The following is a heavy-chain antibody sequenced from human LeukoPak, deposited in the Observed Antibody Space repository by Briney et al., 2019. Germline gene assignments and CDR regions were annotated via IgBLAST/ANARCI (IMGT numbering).Heavy chain of an antibody. CDR1: GGSFSGYY. CDR3: AAARLLWFGEFPYYFDY. Sequence: SETLSLTCAVYGGSFSGYYWSWIRQPPGKGLEWIGEINHSGSTNYNPSLKSRVTISVDTSKNQFSLKLSSVTAADTAVYYCAAARLLWFGEFPYYFDYWGQGTLVTVSS. J-gene: IGHJ4*02. CDR2: INHSGST. V-gene: IGHV4-34*01. D-gene: IGHD3-10*01.